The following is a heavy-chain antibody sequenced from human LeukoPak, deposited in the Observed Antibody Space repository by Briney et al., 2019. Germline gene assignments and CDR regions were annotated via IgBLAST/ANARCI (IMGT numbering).Heavy chain of an antibody. CDR1: GFTFSSYE. Sequence: GGSLRLSCAASGFTFSSYEMNWVRQAPGEGLEWVSYISSSGSTIYYADSVKGRFTISRDNAKNSLYLQMNSLRAEDTAVYYCARDLGDITMVRGDADYWGQGTLVTVSS. J-gene: IGHJ4*02. CDR2: ISSSGSTI. D-gene: IGHD3-10*01. CDR3: ARDLGDITMVRGDADY. V-gene: IGHV3-48*03.